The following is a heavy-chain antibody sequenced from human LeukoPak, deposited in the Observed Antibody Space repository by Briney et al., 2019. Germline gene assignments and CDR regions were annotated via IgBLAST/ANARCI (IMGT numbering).Heavy chain of an antibody. J-gene: IGHJ3*02. D-gene: IGHD2-2*01. CDR3: AKFSPNIVVVPARGAFDI. V-gene: IGHV3-23*01. CDR1: GFTFSSYA. Sequence: PGGSLRLSCAASGFTFSSYAMSWVRQAPGKGLEWVSAISGSGGSTYYADSVKGRFTISRDNSKNTLYLQMNSLRAEDTAVYYCAKFSPNIVVVPARGAFDIWGQGTMVTVSS. CDR2: ISGSGGST.